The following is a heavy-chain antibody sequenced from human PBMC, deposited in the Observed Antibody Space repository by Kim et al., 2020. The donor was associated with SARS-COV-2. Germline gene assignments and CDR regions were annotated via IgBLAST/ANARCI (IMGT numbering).Heavy chain of an antibody. D-gene: IGHD3-16*01. V-gene: IGHV3-74*01. Sequence: GGSLRLSCAASGFTFSNSPMHWVRQAPGKGLMWVSRIGGDGRIDYADSVKGRFTVSRDNAKNTLYLQMNSLRVEDTAVYYCTGDGGGLGDCWGQGTLVTISP. CDR3: TGDGGGLGDC. J-gene: IGHJ4*02. CDR2: IGGDGRI. CDR1: GFTFSNSP.